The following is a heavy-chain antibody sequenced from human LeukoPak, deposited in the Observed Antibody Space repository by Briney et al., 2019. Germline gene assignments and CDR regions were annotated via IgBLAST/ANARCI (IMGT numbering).Heavy chain of an antibody. CDR2: IYYSGNT. Sequence: SETLSLTCTVSGGSISSSSFYWGWIRQPPGKGLEWIGTIYYSGNTYYNPSLKSRVTISVDTSKNQFSLKLSSVTAADTAVYYCARSDYGSGSYFDYWGQGTLVTVSS. V-gene: IGHV4-39*07. D-gene: IGHD3-10*01. J-gene: IGHJ4*02. CDR3: ARSDYGSGSYFDY. CDR1: GGSISSSSFY.